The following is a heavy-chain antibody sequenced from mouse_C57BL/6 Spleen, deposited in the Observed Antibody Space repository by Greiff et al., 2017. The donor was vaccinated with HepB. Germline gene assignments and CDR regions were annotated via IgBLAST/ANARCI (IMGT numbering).Heavy chain of an antibody. CDR1: GYSITSGYD. CDR2: ISYSGST. D-gene: IGHD3-3*01. V-gene: IGHV3-1*01. CDR3: ARAGGRGTFDY. J-gene: IGHJ2*01. Sequence: EVQRVESGPGMVKPSQSLSLTCTVTGYSITSGYDWHWIRHFPGNKLEWMGYISYSGSTNYNPSLKSRISITHDTSKNHFFLKLNSVTTEDTATYYCARAGGRGTFDYWGQGTTLTVSS.